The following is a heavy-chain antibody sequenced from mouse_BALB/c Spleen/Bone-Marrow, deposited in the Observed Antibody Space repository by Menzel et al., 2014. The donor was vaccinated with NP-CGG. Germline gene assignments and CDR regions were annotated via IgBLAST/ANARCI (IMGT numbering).Heavy chain of an antibody. CDR3: ARWEYYAMDY. Sequence: EVQLQQSGTELVKPGASVKLSCTASGFNIKDTYMHWVKQRPEQGLEWIGRIDPANGNTKYDLKFQGKATITADTSSNTAYLQLSSLTSEDTAVYYCARWEYYAMDYWGQGTSVTVSS. V-gene: IGHV14-3*02. D-gene: IGHD4-1*01. J-gene: IGHJ4*01. CDR1: GFNIKDTY. CDR2: IDPANGNT.